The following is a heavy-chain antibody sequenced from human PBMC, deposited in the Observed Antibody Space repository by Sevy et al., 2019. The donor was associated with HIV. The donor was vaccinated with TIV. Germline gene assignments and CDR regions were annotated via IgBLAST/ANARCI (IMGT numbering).Heavy chain of an antibody. CDR1: GFTFSSYA. D-gene: IGHD6-13*01. V-gene: IGHV3-30*04. CDR3: ARDLGRYSSSCLDY. CDR2: ISYDGSNK. Sequence: GGSLRLSCAASGFTFSSYAMHWVRQAPGKGLEWVAVISYDGSNKYYADSVKGRFTISRDNSKNRQYLQMNSLRAEDTAVYYCARDLGRYSSSCLDYWGQGTLVTVSS. J-gene: IGHJ4*02.